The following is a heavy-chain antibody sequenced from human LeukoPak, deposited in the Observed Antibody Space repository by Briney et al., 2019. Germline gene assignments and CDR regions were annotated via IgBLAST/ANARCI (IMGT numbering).Heavy chain of an antibody. V-gene: IGHV3-11*04. D-gene: IGHD4-17*01. CDR1: GFTFIDYY. CDR3: ARDLRAGGTWSYGVYFDL. CDR2: ISGSGSTR. J-gene: IGHJ2*01. Sequence: PGGSLRLSCAASGFTFIDYYMSSIRRAPGKGVGWGSYISGSGSTRSYADSVGGRFTISRDNDKNSVYLLLNSLTPEDTAVYYCARDLRAGGTWSYGVYFDLWGRGAVVRVSS.